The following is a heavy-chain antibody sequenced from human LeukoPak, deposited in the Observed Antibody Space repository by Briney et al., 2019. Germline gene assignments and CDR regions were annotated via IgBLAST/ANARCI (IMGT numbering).Heavy chain of an antibody. CDR1: GFTFSSYE. Sequence: GGSLRLSCAASGFTFSSYEMNWVRQAPGKGLEWVSYISSSGSTIYYADSVKGRFTISRDNAKNSLYLQMNSLRAEDTAVYYCASYPYLGGAPGLSWGQGTLVTVSS. CDR3: ASYPYLGGAPGLS. J-gene: IGHJ4*02. CDR2: ISSSGSTI. V-gene: IGHV3-48*03. D-gene: IGHD1-26*01.